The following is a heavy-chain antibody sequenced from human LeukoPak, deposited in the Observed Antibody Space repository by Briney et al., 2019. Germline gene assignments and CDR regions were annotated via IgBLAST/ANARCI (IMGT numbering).Heavy chain of an antibody. D-gene: IGHD3-3*01. CDR2: ISGSGGST. Sequence: GGSLRLSCAASGSTFSSYAMSWVRQAPGKGLEWVSAISGSGGSTYYADSVKGRFTISRDNSKNTLYLQMNSLRAEDTAVYYCAKLRGHYDFWSGSTQSDYWGQGTLVTVSS. V-gene: IGHV3-23*01. J-gene: IGHJ4*02. CDR3: AKLRGHYDFWSGSTQSDY. CDR1: GSTFSSYA.